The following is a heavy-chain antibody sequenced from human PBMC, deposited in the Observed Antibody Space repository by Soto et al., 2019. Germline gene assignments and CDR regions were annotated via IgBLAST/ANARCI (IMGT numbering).Heavy chain of an antibody. D-gene: IGHD3-22*01. Sequence: QVQLVQSGAEVKKPGSSVKVSCKASGGTFSSYAISWARQAPGQGLEWLGGIIPIYGTANYAQKFQGRVTITADESTSTAYMELSSLRSDDTAVYYCASVSESSGLDGGYWGQGTRVTVTS. CDR1: GGTFSSYA. V-gene: IGHV1-69*01. J-gene: IGHJ4*02. CDR3: ASVSESSGLDGGY. CDR2: IIPIYGTA.